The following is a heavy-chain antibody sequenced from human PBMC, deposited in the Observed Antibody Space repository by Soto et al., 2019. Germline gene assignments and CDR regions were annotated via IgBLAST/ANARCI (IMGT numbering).Heavy chain of an antibody. V-gene: IGHV4-30-4*01. D-gene: IGHD6-19*01. CDR1: GGSISSGDCY. J-gene: IGHJ6*02. Sequence: TSETLSLTCTVSGGSISSGDCYWSWIRQPPGKGLEWIGYIYYSGSTYYNPSLKSRVTISVDTSKSQFSLKLSSVTAADTAVYYCARDFTDSSGPTLGMGVWGQGTTVTVS. CDR3: ARDFTDSSGPTLGMGV. CDR2: IYYSGST.